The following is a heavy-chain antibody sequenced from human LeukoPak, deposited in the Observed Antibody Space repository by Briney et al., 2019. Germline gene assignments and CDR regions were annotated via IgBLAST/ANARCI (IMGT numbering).Heavy chain of an antibody. CDR3: ARGDNDRYSSSS. CDR2: IIPIFGTA. Sequence: SVKVSCKASGGTFSSYAISWVRQAPGQGLEWMGGIIPIFGTANYAQKFQGRVTITTDESTSTAYMELSSLRSDDTAVYYCARGDNDRYSSSSWGQGTLVTVSS. CDR1: GGTFSSYA. J-gene: IGHJ5*02. V-gene: IGHV1-69*05. D-gene: IGHD6-6*01.